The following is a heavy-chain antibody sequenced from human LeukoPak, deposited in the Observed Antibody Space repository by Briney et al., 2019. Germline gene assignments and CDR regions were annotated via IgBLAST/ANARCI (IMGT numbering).Heavy chain of an antibody. CDR3: ARDVGYDSSGQPFQH. J-gene: IGHJ1*01. D-gene: IGHD3-22*01. V-gene: IGHV4-59*01. CDR2: IYYSGST. Sequence: SETLSLTCAVYGGSFSGYYWSWIRQPPGKGLEWIGYIYYSGSTNYNPSLKSRVTISVDTSKNQFSPKLSSVTAADTAVYYCARDVGYDSSGQPFQHWGQGTLVTVSS. CDR1: GGSFSGYY.